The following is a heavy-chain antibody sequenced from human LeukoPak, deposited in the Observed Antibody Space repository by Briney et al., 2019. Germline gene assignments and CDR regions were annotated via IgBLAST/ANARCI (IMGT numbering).Heavy chain of an antibody. CDR3: ARQANYYDSSGSLYYYAMDV. CDR1: GGSFSDYS. Sequence: PSETLSLTCAVYGGSFSDYSWTWVRQHPGTGLEWLGEVNHSGSTNYNPSLKSRVTISVDTSKNQFSLRLSSVTAADTAVYFCARQANYYDSSGSLYYYAMDVWGQGTTVTVSS. V-gene: IGHV4-34*01. D-gene: IGHD3-22*01. CDR2: VNHSGST. J-gene: IGHJ6*02.